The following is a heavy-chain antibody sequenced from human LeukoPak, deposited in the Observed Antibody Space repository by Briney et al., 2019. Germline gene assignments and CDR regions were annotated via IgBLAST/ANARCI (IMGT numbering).Heavy chain of an antibody. J-gene: IGHJ4*02. Sequence: SETLSLTCTVSGGSISSGGYYWSWIRQHPGKGLEWIGYIYYSGSTYYNPSLKSRVTISVDTSKNQFSLKLSSVTAADTAVYYCARAGGLKYCSSTSCYDYWGQGTLVTVSS. CDR2: IYYSGST. V-gene: IGHV4-31*03. D-gene: IGHD2-2*01. CDR1: GGSISSGGYY. CDR3: ARAGGLKYCSSTSCYDY.